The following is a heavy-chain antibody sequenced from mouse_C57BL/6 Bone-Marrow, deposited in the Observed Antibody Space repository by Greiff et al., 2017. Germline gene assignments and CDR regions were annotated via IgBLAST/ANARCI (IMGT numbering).Heavy chain of an antibody. CDR2: IYPRSGNT. Sequence: QVQLQQSGAELARPGASVKLSCKASGYTFTSYGISWVKQRTGQGLEWIGEIYPRSGNTYYNEKFKGKATLTADKSSSTAYMKLRSLTSEDSAVYVCARYYSERGDYAMDYWGQGTSVTVSS. J-gene: IGHJ4*01. CDR3: ARYYSERGDYAMDY. D-gene: IGHD2-12*01. CDR1: GYTFTSYG. V-gene: IGHV1-81*01.